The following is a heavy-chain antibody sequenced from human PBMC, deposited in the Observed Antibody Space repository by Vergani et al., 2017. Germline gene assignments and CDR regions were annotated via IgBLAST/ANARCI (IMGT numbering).Heavy chain of an antibody. CDR3: ARSDSSRYYYYMDV. J-gene: IGHJ6*03. V-gene: IGHV3-30-3*01. Sequence: QVQLVESGGGVVQPGRSLRLSCAASRFTFSSYAMHWFRQAPGKGLEWVAVISYDGSNKYYADSVKGRFTISRDNSKNTLYLQMNSLRAEDTAVYYCARSDSSRYYYYMDVWGKGTTVTVSS. D-gene: IGHD4-11*01. CDR2: ISYDGSNK. CDR1: RFTFSSYA.